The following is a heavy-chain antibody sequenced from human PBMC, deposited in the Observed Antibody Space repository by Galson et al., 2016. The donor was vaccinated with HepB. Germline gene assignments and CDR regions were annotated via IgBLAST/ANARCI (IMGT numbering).Heavy chain of an antibody. CDR3: ARNFHDSSPYYKYEYFQH. J-gene: IGHJ1*01. CDR2: IHFSGST. CDR1: VGTMSPYY. V-gene: IGHV4-59*01. Sequence: SETLSLTCTVSVGTMSPYYWNWIRQSPGKGLEWIGYIHFSGSTKYNPSLKSRVTMSLDTSSNQFSLRLSSVTAADTAVYYCARNFHDSSPYYKYEYFQHWGQGALVTVAS. D-gene: IGHD3-22*01.